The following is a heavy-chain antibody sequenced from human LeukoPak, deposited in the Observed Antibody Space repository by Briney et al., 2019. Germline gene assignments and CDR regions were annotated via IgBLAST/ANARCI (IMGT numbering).Heavy chain of an antibody. V-gene: IGHV4-34*01. CDR3: ARGGRNWNDWTYYCYMDV. CDR1: GGSFSGYY. D-gene: IGHD1-1*01. CDR2: INHSGST. J-gene: IGHJ6*03. Sequence: SSETLSLTCAVYGGSFSGYYWSWIRQPPGKGLEWIGEINHSGSTNYNPSLKSRVTISVDTSKNQFSLKLSSVTAADTAVYYCARGGRNWNDWTYYCYMDVWGKGTTVTVSS.